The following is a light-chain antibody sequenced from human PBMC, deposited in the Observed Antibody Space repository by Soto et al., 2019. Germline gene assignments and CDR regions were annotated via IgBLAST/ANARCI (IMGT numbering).Light chain of an antibody. Sequence: DIQMSQSPSSLSASVEDRVIITCRASQSISNHLNWYQQKPGKAPKLLIYDASSLESGVPSRFSGSGSGTEFTLTISSLQPDDFATYYCQQYNSYRITFGQGTRLEIK. CDR3: QQYNSYRIT. V-gene: IGKV1-5*01. CDR1: QSISNH. CDR2: DAS. J-gene: IGKJ5*01.